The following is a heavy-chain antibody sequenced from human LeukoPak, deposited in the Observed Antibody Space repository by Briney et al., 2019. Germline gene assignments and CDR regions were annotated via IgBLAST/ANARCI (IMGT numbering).Heavy chain of an antibody. D-gene: IGHD2-2*01. J-gene: IGHJ5*02. CDR2: INTNTGNP. V-gene: IGHV7-4-1*02. CDR1: GYTFTSYA. CDR3: ARDHCSSTSCSTNWFDP. Sequence: GASVKVSCKASGYTFTSYAMNWVRQAPGQGLEWMGWINTNTGNPTYAQGFTGRFVFSLDTSVSTAYLQISSLKAEDTAVYYCARDHCSSTSCSTNWFDPWGQGTLVTVSS.